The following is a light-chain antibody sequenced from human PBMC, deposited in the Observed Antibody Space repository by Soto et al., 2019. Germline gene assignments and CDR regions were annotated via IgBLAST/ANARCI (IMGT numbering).Light chain of an antibody. V-gene: IGKV3-20*01. Sequence: EIVLTQSPGTLSLSPGERATLSCRASQSVSSNYLAWYQQKPGQAPRLLIYGASSRATGIPDRFSGSGSGTDVTLTISSLEPEDFAVYYCQQYGISPLTFGQGTNAEIK. CDR2: GAS. J-gene: IGKJ1*01. CDR1: QSVSSNY. CDR3: QQYGISPLT.